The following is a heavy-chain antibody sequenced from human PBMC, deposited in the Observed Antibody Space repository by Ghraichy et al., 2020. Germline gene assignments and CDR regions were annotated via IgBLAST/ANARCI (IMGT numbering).Heavy chain of an antibody. CDR2: IYYSGST. V-gene: IGHV4-61*01. CDR1: GGSVSSGSYY. CDR3: ARGYDYFDY. J-gene: IGHJ4*02. Sequence: SETLSLTCTVSGGSVSSGSYYWSWIRQPPGKGLEWIGYIYYSGSTNYNPSLKSRVTISVDTSKNQFSLKLSSVTAADTAVYYCARGYDYFDYWGQGTLVTVSS. D-gene: IGHD5-12*01.